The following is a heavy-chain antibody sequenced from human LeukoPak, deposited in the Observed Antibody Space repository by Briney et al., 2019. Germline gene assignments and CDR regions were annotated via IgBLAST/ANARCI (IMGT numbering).Heavy chain of an antibody. CDR1: GGSISSGDYY. J-gene: IGHJ4*02. V-gene: IGHV4-30-4*01. Sequence: PSETLSLTCTVSGGSISSGDYYWSWIRQPPGKGLEWIGYIYYSGSTYYNPSLKSRVTISVDTSKNQFSLKLSSVTAADTAVYYCARDNPYYDILTGYRAFDYWGLGTLVTVSS. D-gene: IGHD3-9*01. CDR3: ARDNPYYDILTGYRAFDY. CDR2: IYYSGST.